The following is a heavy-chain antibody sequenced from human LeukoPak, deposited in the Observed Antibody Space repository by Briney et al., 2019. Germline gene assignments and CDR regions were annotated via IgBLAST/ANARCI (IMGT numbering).Heavy chain of an antibody. CDR3: ARGATGAFNY. D-gene: IGHD1-1*01. V-gene: IGHV3-7*04. CDR1: GFTFSSFW. CDR2: IREDGSDK. Sequence: GGSLRLSCAASGFTFSSFWMGWVRQAPGKGLEWVASIREDGSDKYYVDSVKGRFTISRDNAKNSLYLQMNSLRAEDTAVYYCARGATGAFNYWGQGTLVTVSS. J-gene: IGHJ4*02.